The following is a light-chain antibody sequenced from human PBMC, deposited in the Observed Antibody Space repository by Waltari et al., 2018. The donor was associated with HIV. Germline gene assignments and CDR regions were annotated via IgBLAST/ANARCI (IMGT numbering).Light chain of an antibody. Sequence: SYVLTQPPSVSVAPGQPARITCGGNNIGSKNVHWYQQKPRQAPVLVVFNGGDRPSGIPQRLSGSSSENTATLTISRVEVGDEADYYCQVWDSSSDHPGVFGSGTKVTVL. CDR1: NIGSKN. CDR3: QVWDSSSDHPGV. CDR2: NGG. V-gene: IGLV3-21*02. J-gene: IGLJ1*01.